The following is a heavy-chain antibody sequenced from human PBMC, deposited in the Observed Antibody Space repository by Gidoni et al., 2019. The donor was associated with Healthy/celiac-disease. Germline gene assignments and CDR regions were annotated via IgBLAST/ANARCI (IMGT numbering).Heavy chain of an antibody. J-gene: IGHJ6*02. CDR2: ISGSGGST. CDR3: AKALRVVYYDYGMDV. D-gene: IGHD2-15*01. CDR1: GFTFSSYA. V-gene: IGHV3-23*01. Sequence: EVQLLESGGGLVQPGWSLRLSCAAYGFTFSSYAMSWVRQAPGKGLEWVSAISGSGGSTYYADSVKGRFTISRDNSKNTLYLQMNSLRAEDTAVYYCAKALRVVYYDYGMDVWGQGTTVTVSS.